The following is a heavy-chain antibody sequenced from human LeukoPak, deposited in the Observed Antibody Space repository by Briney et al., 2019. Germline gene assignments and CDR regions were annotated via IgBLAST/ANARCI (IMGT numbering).Heavy chain of an antibody. Sequence: ASVKVSCKASGYTLTGYYMHWLRQAPGQGLDWMGWINPNSGDTNYAQKFQGRVTMIRDTSISTAYMELSRLTSDDTAVYYCAKNPYEYYFDYWGQGTLVTVSS. CDR2: INPNSGDT. J-gene: IGHJ4*02. CDR1: GYTLTGYY. V-gene: IGHV1-2*02. CDR3: AKNPYEYYFDY. D-gene: IGHD5-12*01.